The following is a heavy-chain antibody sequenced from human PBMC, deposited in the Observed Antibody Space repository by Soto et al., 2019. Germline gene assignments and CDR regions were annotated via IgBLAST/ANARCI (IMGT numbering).Heavy chain of an antibody. CDR1: GFTFSSYS. J-gene: IGHJ4*02. Sequence: EVQLVESGGGLVQPGGSLRLSCAASGFTFSSYSMNWVRQAPGKGLEWVSYISSSSSTIYYADSVKGRFTISRDNAKNPLYLQMTSLRDEETAVYYCAGDGGWLLDYWGQGTLVTVSS. CDR2: ISSSSSTI. V-gene: IGHV3-48*02. CDR3: AGDGGWLLDY. D-gene: IGHD5-12*01.